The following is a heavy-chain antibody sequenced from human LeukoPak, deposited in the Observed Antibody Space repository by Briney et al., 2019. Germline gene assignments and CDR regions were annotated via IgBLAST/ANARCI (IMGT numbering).Heavy chain of an antibody. J-gene: IGHJ4*02. CDR2: ISSSSSTI. Sequence: PGGSLRLSCAASGFTLSGYSMNWVRQAPGEGLEWVSSISSSSSTIYYADSVKGRFTISRENAKNSLYLQMNSLRAEDTAVYYCARQRVEGSTRALDYWGQGILVTVSS. CDR3: ARQRVEGSTRALDY. V-gene: IGHV3-48*04. D-gene: IGHD3-10*01. CDR1: GFTLSGYS.